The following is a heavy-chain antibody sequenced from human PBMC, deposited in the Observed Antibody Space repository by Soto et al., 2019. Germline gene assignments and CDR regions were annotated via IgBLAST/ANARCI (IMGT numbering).Heavy chain of an antibody. CDR3: ARQPYYYGSGSYYQPFDY. Sequence: QLQLQESGSGLVKPSQTLSLTCAVSGGSISSGGYSWSWIRQPPGKGLEWIGYIYHSGSTYYNPSLKGRVTISVDRSKNQFSLKLSSVPAADTAVYYCARQPYYYGSGSYYQPFDYWGQGTLVTVSS. CDR2: IYHSGST. V-gene: IGHV4-30-2*01. CDR1: GGSISSGGYS. J-gene: IGHJ4*02. D-gene: IGHD3-10*01.